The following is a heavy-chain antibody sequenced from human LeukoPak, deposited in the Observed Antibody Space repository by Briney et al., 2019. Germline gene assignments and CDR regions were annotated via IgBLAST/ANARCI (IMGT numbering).Heavy chain of an antibody. V-gene: IGHV1-69*13. CDR2: IIPIFGTA. D-gene: IGHD3-9*01. Sequence: AVKVSCKASGGTFSSYAISWVRQAPGQGLEWMGGIIPIFGTANYAQKFQGRVTITADESTSTAYMELSSLRSEDTAVYYCARDGLRYLDWFQSYNWFDPWGQGTLVTVSS. J-gene: IGHJ5*02. CDR3: ARDGLRYLDWFQSYNWFDP. CDR1: GGTFSSYA.